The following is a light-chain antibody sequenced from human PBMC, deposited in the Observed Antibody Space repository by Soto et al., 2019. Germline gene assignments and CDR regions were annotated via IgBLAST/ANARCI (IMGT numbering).Light chain of an antibody. CDR2: APS. Sequence: EIVLTQSPGTLSLPPGERATLSCRASQSVADNYLAWYQQKPSQAPRLLIDAPSRSATGIPDTFSGSGSGTDFSLNITRLEPEDFALDYCQQYGHSPRTFGQGTRVEIK. CDR3: QQYGHSPRT. J-gene: IGKJ1*01. V-gene: IGKV3-20*01. CDR1: QSVADNY.